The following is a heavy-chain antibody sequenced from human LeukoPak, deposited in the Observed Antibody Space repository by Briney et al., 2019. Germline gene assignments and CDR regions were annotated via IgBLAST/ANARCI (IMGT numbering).Heavy chain of an antibody. V-gene: IGHV1-69*04. D-gene: IGHD5-18*01. CDR2: IIPVLNIT. CDR1: GGTFSSSA. CDR3: ARDQGLTAPPPYGLDV. Sequence: GASVRVSCKTSGGTFSSSAITWVRQAPGQGLEWMGRIIPVLNITSYAQKFQGRVTITADTSTSTVYMELSSLRSEETAVYYCARDQGLTAPPPYGLDVWGQGTTVIVSS. J-gene: IGHJ6*02.